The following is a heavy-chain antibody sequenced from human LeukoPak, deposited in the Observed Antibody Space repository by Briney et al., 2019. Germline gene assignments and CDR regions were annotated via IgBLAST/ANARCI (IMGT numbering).Heavy chain of an antibody. J-gene: IGHJ4*02. CDR2: INYSGNT. V-gene: IGHV4-34*01. CDR1: GGSFSGYF. Sequence: SETLSLTCAVYGGSFSGYFWSWIRQPPGKGLEWIGEINYSGNTNYNPSLKSRVTISVDTSKNQFSLKLSSVTAADTAVYYCASSAYYDILTGYYPFDYWGQGTLVTVSS. D-gene: IGHD3-9*01. CDR3: ASSAYYDILTGYYPFDY.